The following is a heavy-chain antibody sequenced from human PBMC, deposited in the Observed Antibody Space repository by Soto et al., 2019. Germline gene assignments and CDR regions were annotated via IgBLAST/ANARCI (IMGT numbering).Heavy chain of an antibody. CDR1: GFSFNTYW. Sequence: EVQLVESGGGLVQPGGSLRLSCAASGFSFNTYWMRWIRQAPGEGLEWVANINEDGNKQNYVDSVRGRFTISRDNAKTSVPPQMNSLRGEDTAVYYGATRAGAPAEWGQGTLVTVSS. CDR2: INEDGNKQ. CDR3: ATRAGAPAE. D-gene: IGHD6-25*01. J-gene: IGHJ4*02. V-gene: IGHV3-7*01.